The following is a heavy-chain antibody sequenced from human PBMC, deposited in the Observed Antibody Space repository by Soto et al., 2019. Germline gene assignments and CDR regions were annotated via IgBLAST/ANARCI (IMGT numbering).Heavy chain of an antibody. Sequence: VASVKVSCKASGYTFTSYGISWVRQAPGQGLERMGWISAYNGNTNYAQKLQGRVTMTTDTSTSTAYMELRSLRSDDTAVYYCARDASCSGGSCYSGNYYYYYGMDVWGQGTTVTVSS. J-gene: IGHJ6*02. CDR1: GYTFTSYG. CDR3: ARDASCSGGSCYSGNYYYYYGMDV. V-gene: IGHV1-18*04. CDR2: ISAYNGNT. D-gene: IGHD2-15*01.